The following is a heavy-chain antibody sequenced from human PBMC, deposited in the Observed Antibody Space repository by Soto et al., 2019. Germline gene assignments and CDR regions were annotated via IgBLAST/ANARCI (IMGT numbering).Heavy chain of an antibody. CDR3: AKERATTTAFDY. V-gene: IGHV3-23*01. J-gene: IGHJ4*02. CDR1: GFTFRRDG. Sequence: PGGSLRLSCAASGFTFRRDGMSWVRQAPGKGLEWVSLITDNGGSTYYADSVKGRFTISGDNTKNTLFLQMNSLRAEDTALYYCAKERATTTAFDYWGQGALVTVSS. CDR2: ITDNGGST. D-gene: IGHD4-17*01.